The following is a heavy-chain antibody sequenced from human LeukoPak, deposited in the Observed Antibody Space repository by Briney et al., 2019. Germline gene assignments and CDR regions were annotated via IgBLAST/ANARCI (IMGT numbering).Heavy chain of an antibody. D-gene: IGHD3-3*01. Sequence: GGPLRLSCAASGFTFSSYAMSWVRQAPGKGLEWVSAISGSGGSTYYADSVKGRFTISRDNSKNTLYLQMNSLRAEDTAVYYCAKDSDFWSGSHIDYWGQGTLVTVSS. J-gene: IGHJ4*02. CDR2: ISGSGGST. V-gene: IGHV3-23*01. CDR3: AKDSDFWSGSHIDY. CDR1: GFTFSSYA.